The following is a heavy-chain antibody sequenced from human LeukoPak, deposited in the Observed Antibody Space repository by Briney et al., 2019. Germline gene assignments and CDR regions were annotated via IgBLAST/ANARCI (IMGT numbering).Heavy chain of an antibody. CDR1: GGSFSGYY. V-gene: IGHV4-34*01. CDR3: ARLDYYDSSGYSYFDY. D-gene: IGHD3-22*01. J-gene: IGHJ4*02. CDR2: INHSGST. Sequence: PSETLSLTCAVCGGSFSGYYWSWIRQPPGKGLEWIGEINHSGSTNYNPSLKSRVTISVDTSKNQFSLKLSSVTAADTAVYYCARLDYYDSSGYSYFDYWGQGTLVTVSS.